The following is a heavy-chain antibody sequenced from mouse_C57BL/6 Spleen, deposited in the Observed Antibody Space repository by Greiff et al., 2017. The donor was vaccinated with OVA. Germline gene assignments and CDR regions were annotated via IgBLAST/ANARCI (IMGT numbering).Heavy chain of an antibody. Sequence: QVHVKQPGAELVKPGASVKLSCKASGYTFTSYWMQWVKQRPGQGLEWIGEIDPSDSYTNYNQKFKGKATLTVDTSSSTAYMQLSSLTSEDSAVYYCATYGNSFYAMDYWGQGTSVTVSS. J-gene: IGHJ4*01. V-gene: IGHV1-50*01. CDR1: GYTFTSYW. D-gene: IGHD2-1*01. CDR2: IDPSDSYT. CDR3: ATYGNSFYAMDY.